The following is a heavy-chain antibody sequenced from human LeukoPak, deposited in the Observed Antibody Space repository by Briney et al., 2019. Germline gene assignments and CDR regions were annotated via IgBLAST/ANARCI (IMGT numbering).Heavy chain of an antibody. CDR3: ATVGRSVAGPVDY. D-gene: IGHD6-19*01. Sequence: ASVKVSCTVSGYTLTELSMHWVRQAPGKGLEWMGGFDPEDGETIYAQKFQGRVTMTEDTSTDTAYMELSSLRSEDTAVYYCATVGRSVAGPVDYWGQGTLVTVSS. V-gene: IGHV1-24*01. J-gene: IGHJ4*02. CDR1: GYTLTELS. CDR2: FDPEDGET.